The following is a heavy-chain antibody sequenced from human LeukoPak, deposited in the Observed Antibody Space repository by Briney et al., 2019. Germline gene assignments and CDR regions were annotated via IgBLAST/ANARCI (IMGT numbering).Heavy chain of an antibody. Sequence: RASETLSLTCAVYGGSFSGYYWSWIRQPPGKGLEWIGEINHSGSTNYNPSLKSRVTISVDTSKSQFSLKLSSVTAADTAVYYCAGGITMIVVVTNYYYGMDVWGQGTTVTVSS. D-gene: IGHD3-22*01. J-gene: IGHJ6*02. V-gene: IGHV4-34*01. CDR3: AGGITMIVVVTNYYYGMDV. CDR1: GGSFSGYY. CDR2: INHSGST.